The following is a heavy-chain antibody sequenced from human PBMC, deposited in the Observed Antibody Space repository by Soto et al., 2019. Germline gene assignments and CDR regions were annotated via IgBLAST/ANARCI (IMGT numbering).Heavy chain of an antibody. Sequence: QLPLQESGSGLVKPSQTLSLTCTVSGGSITIGGYCWSWIRQPPGQGLEWIGYICHSGNTYYNPSLKSRVTTSLDRSKNQFSLNLSSVTAADTAVYYCARVWFGESSWFDPWGQGTLVTVSS. CDR3: ARVWFGESSWFDP. V-gene: IGHV4-30-2*01. D-gene: IGHD3-10*01. CDR1: GGSITIGGYC. CDR2: ICHSGNT. J-gene: IGHJ5*02.